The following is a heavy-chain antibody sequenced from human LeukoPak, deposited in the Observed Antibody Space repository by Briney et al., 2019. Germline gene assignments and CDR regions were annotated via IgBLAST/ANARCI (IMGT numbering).Heavy chain of an antibody. V-gene: IGHV4-59*01. Sequence: SETLSLTCTVCGGSISSYYWSWIRQPPGKGLEWIGYIYYSGSTNYNPSLKSRVTISVDTSKNQISLKLSSVTAADTAVYYCARDQRSSSWYIGFDPWGQGTLVTVSS. CDR1: GGSISSYY. J-gene: IGHJ5*02. CDR2: IYYSGST. D-gene: IGHD6-13*01. CDR3: ARDQRSSSWYIGFDP.